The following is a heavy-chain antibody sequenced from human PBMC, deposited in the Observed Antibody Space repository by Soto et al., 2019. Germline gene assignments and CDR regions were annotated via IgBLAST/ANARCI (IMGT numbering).Heavy chain of an antibody. Sequence: PGGLRLSCAASGFSFSSDSMGWVRQAPGKGLEWVSSISSSGSFMNYADSVKGRFTISRDNAKNSVYLYMSSLKDEDTAVYYCARDPPTGTTLDWSDSWGQGTLVTVSS. V-gene: IGHV3-21*01. CDR2: ISSSGSFM. CDR3: ARDPPTGTTLDWSDS. D-gene: IGHD1-7*01. J-gene: IGHJ5*01. CDR1: GFSFSSDS.